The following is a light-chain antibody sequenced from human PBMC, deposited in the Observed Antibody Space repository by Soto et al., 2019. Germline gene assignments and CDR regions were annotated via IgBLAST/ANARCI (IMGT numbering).Light chain of an antibody. J-gene: IGKJ2*01. CDR3: QQYGSSPRT. CDR2: GAS. V-gene: IGKV3-20*01. Sequence: EIVLTQSPGTLSLSPGERATLSCRASQSVSSSYLAWYQQKPDQAPRLLIYGASSRATGIPDRFSGSGSGTEFTLPISRLEPEDFAVYYCQQYGSSPRTFGQGTKLEIK. CDR1: QSVSSSY.